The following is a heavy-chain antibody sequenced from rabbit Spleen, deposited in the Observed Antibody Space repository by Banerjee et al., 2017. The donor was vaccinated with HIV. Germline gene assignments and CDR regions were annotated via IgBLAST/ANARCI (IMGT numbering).Heavy chain of an antibody. D-gene: IGHD1-1*01. J-gene: IGHJ4*01. V-gene: IGHV1S47*01. CDR1: GFDFSRYG. Sequence: QEQLEESGGGLVQPGGSLKLSCKASGFDFSRYGVSWVRQAPGKGLEWIGYIDPLFGTTYYANWVNGRFTISSHNAQNTLYLQLNSLTAADTATYFCVRGASSSGYYSLWGPGTLVPS. CDR2: IDPLFGTT. CDR3: VRGASSSGYYSL.